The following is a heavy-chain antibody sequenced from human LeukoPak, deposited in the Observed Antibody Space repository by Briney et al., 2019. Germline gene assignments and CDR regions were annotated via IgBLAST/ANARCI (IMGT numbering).Heavy chain of an antibody. CDR3: ARASYSYDISGWVPFDY. D-gene: IGHD3-22*01. Sequence: SETLSLTCAVYGGSFSGYYWSWIRQPPGKGPEWIGEINHSGSTNYNPSLKSRVTISGDTSENQFSLRLSSVTAADTAVYYCARASYSYDISGWVPFDYWGQGTLVTVSS. J-gene: IGHJ4*02. CDR2: INHSGST. V-gene: IGHV4-34*01. CDR1: GGSFSGYY.